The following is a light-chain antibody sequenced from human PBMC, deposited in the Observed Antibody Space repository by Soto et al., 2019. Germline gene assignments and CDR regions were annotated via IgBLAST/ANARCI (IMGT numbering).Light chain of an antibody. CDR2: GAA. J-gene: IGKJ5*01. V-gene: IGKV3-20*01. Sequence: QSPGTLSLSPGERAILSCRASQTISSNYLAWYQQKPGQAPRLLIYGAAGRAAGIPDRCSGSGSGTDFTLTISRLEPEDFVVYYCQQYSSSLITFGQGTRLEIK. CDR3: QQYSSSLIT. CDR1: QTISSNY.